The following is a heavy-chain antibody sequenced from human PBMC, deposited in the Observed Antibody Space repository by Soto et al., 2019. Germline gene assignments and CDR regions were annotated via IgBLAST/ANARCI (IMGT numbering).Heavy chain of an antibody. V-gene: IGHV4-30-4*01. CDR3: VRGVAARPERLGVDL. CDR1: GASINSDDYY. D-gene: IGHD6-6*01. CDR2: TQYSGST. Sequence: PSETLSLTCTVSGASINSDDYYWTWIRQPPGKGLEWIGNTQYSGSTNYNPSLKSRVTLSIDTSNNQFTLKFSSVTAADTAMYYCVRGVAARPERLGVDLWGPATKVTVS. J-gene: IGHJ6*02.